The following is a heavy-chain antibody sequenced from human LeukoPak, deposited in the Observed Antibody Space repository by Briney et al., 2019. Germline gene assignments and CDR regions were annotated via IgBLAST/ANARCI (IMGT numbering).Heavy chain of an antibody. CDR2: ISYDGSNK. CDR1: GFTFSSYG. V-gene: IGHV3-30*18. D-gene: IGHD3-22*01. J-gene: IGHJ3*02. CDR3: AKDLTMIVVVSQSDAFDI. Sequence: GGSLRLSCAASGFTFSSYGMHWVRQAPGKGLEWVAVISYDGSNKYYADSVKGRFTISRDNSKNTLYLQMNSLRAEDTAVYYCAKDLTMIVVVSQSDAFDIWGQGTMVTVSS.